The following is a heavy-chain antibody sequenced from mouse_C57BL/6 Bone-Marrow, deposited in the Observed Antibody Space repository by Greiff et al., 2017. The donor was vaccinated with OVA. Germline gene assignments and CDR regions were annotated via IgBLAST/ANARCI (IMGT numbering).Heavy chain of an antibody. J-gene: IGHJ2*01. CDR3: AGLYGNSFDY. D-gene: IGHD2-1*01. CDR2: IYPGDGDT. V-gene: IGHV1-82*01. Sequence: QVQLQQSGPELVKPGASVKISCKASGYAFSSSWMNWVKQRPGKGLEWIGRIYPGDGDTNYNGKVKGKATLTADKSSSTAYMQLSSLTSEDSAVYFCAGLYGNSFDYWGQGTTLTVSS. CDR1: GYAFSSSW.